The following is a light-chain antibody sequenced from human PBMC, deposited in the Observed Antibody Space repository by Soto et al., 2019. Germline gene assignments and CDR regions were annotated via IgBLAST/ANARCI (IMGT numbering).Light chain of an antibody. CDR1: SSNIGAGYD. CDR2: GNG. Sequence: QSVLTQPPSVSGDPGQRVTISCTGSSSNIGAGYDVHWYQQLPGTAPRLLIYGNGNRPSGVPDRFSGSKSGTSASLAITGLQAEDEADYYCQSYDSSLSFVFGGGTKLTVL. V-gene: IGLV1-40*01. CDR3: QSYDSSLSFV. J-gene: IGLJ2*01.